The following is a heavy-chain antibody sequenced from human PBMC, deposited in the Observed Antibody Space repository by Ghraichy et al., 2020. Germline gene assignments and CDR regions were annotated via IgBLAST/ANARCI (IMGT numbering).Heavy chain of an antibody. CDR2: ISGSGGST. CDR1: GFTFSSYA. J-gene: IGHJ6*02. V-gene: IGHV3-23*01. D-gene: IGHD5-24*01. CDR3: AKDQGDRDGYNWNYYYGMDV. Sequence: GGSLRLSCAASGFTFSSYAMSWVRQAPGKGLEWVSAISGSGGSTYYADSVKGRFTISRDNSKNTLYLQMNSLRAEDTAVYYCAKDQGDRDGYNWNYYYGMDVWGQGPRSPSP.